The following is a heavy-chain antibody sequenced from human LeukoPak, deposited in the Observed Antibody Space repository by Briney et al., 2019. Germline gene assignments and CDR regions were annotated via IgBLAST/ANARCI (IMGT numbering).Heavy chain of an antibody. CDR2: IWYGGSNK. V-gene: IGHV3-30*02. Sequence: GGSLRLSCAASGFTFSTYGMHWVRQAPGKGLEWVAVIWYGGSNKYYADSVKGRFTISRDNSKNTLYLQMNSLRAEDTAVYYCAKDGEDDILTGPFDYWGQGTLVTVSS. D-gene: IGHD3-9*01. CDR1: GFTFSTYG. J-gene: IGHJ4*02. CDR3: AKDGEDDILTGPFDY.